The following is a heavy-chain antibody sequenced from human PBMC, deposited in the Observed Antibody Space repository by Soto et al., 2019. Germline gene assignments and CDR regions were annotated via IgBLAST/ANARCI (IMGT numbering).Heavy chain of an antibody. Sequence: QVQLQESGPGLVKPSQTLSLTCTVSGGSISSGDYFWSWIRQPPGKGLEWIGYISYSGSAYYNPSLKSRVTISADTSMTQFSLKLNSVTAADTAVYFCARDSTVTYFDFWGQGTLVTVSS. J-gene: IGHJ4*02. CDR2: ISYSGSA. CDR3: ARDSTVTYFDF. D-gene: IGHD4-17*01. CDR1: GGSISSGDYF. V-gene: IGHV4-30-4*01.